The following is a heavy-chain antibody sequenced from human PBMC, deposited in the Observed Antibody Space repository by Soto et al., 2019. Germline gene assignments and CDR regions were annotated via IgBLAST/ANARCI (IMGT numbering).Heavy chain of an antibody. CDR3: AGYSSSFVAFEV. CDR2: VSQSGRI. Sequence: QVQLQPWGAGLLKPSATLSLDCGVLGGSFTDYDWPWVRQSPGRGLAWIGEVSQSGRITYNPSLKRRFTISRDTAKNQFSLRLTSVTAADTALYYCAGYSSSFVAFEVWGHGTEVTVSS. CDR1: GGSFTDYD. D-gene: IGHD3-10*01. V-gene: IGHV4-34*01. J-gene: IGHJ3*01.